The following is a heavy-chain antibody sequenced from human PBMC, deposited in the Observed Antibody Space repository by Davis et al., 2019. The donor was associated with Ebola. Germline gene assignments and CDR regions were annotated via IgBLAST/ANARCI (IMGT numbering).Heavy chain of an antibody. J-gene: IGHJ4*02. Sequence: PGGSLRLSCAASGFTFGDYAMHWVRQAPGKGLEWVSEISWNSGSIGYADSVKGRFTISRDNAKNSLYLQMNSLRAEDTAFYYCAKDLDLRGVYYFDSWGQGTLFTVSS. CDR3: AKDLDLRGVYYFDS. V-gene: IGHV3-9*01. CDR2: ISWNSGSI. D-gene: IGHD3/OR15-3a*01. CDR1: GFTFGDYA.